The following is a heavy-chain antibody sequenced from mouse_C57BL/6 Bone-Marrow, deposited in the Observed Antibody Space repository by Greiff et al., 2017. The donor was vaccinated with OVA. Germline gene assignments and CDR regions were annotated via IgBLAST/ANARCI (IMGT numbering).Heavy chain of an antibody. CDR2: IDPSDSYT. J-gene: IGHJ3*01. D-gene: IGHD3-1*01. V-gene: IGHV1-69*01. CDR3: ATPGPFAY. Sequence: VQLQQPGAELVMPGASVKLSCKASGYTFTSYWMHWVTQRPGQGLEWIGEIDPSDSYTNYNQKFKGKSTLTVDTSSSTAYMQLSSLTSEDSAVYYCATPGPFAYWGQGTLVTVSA. CDR1: GYTFTSYW.